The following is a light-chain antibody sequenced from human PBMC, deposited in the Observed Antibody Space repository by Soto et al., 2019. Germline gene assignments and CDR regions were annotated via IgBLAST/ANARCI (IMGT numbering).Light chain of an antibody. J-gene: IGLJ1*01. Sequence: QSVLTQPASVSGSPGQSIAISCTRTSSDVGAYNYVSWYLQYPGKAPKLVIFDVSFRPSGVSNRFSGSKSGNTASLTISGFQAEDEADYYCKSFTTSDTYVFGTGTKLTVL. CDR3: KSFTTSDTYV. CDR2: DVS. CDR1: SSDVGAYNY. V-gene: IGLV2-14*01.